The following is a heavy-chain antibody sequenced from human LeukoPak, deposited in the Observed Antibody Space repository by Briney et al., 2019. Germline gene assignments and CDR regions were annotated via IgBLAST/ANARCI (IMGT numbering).Heavy chain of an antibody. D-gene: IGHD2-15*01. CDR2: ISGSGGST. V-gene: IGHV3-23*01. J-gene: IGHJ4*02. Sequence: GGTLRLSCAASGFTFSSYGMSWVRQAPGKGLEWVSAISGSGGSTYYADSVKGRFTISRDNSKNTLYLQMNSLRAEDTAVYYCAKDPKLLDYFDYWGQGTLATVSS. CDR3: AKDPKLLDYFDY. CDR1: GFTFSSYG.